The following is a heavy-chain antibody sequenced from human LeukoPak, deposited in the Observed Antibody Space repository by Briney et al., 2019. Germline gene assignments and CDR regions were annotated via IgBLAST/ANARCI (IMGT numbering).Heavy chain of an antibody. CDR3: ARDTVTTYLDY. CDR1: GFTVNSNY. V-gene: IGHV3-66*02. Sequence: GGSLRLSCAASGFTVNSNYMSWVRQTPEKGLEWVSVMYSGGSTFYADSVKGRFTISRDNSKNTLYLQMNSLRAEDTAVYHCARDTVTTYLDYWGQGTLVTVSS. J-gene: IGHJ4*02. CDR2: MYSGGST. D-gene: IGHD4-17*01.